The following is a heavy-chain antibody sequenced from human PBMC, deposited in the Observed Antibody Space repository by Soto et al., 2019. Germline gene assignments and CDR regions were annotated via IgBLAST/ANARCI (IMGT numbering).Heavy chain of an antibody. V-gene: IGHV5-51*01. CDR2: IHPGDPET. J-gene: IGHJ6*02. CDR1: GYSFTSYY. D-gene: IGHD3-10*01. CDR3: ARQRITRVRGVSSSGLDV. Sequence: PGESLKISCKGSGYSFTSYYIAWVRQMPGKGLEWMGIIHPGDPETRYSPSFQGHVIISADKSISSAYLQWSSLEAADTAMYYCARQRITRVRGVSSSGLDVWGQGTTVTVSS.